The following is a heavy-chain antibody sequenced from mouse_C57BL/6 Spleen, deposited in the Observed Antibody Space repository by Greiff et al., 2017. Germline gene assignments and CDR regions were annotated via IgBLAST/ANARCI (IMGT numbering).Heavy chain of an antibody. Sequence: QVQLQQPGAELVRPGSSVKLSCKASGYTFTSYWMDWVKQRPGQGLKWIGNIYPSDSETHYNQKFKDKATWTLDKASSTAYMQLSSLTSEDSAVYYCATMVTTGYAMDYWGQGTSVTVSS. D-gene: IGHD2-2*01. CDR1: GYTFTSYW. CDR2: IYPSDSET. CDR3: ATMVTTGYAMDY. J-gene: IGHJ4*01. V-gene: IGHV1-61*01.